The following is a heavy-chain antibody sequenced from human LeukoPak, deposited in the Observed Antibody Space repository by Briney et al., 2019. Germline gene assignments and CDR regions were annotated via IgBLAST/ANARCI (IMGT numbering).Heavy chain of an antibody. CDR1: GGTFSSYA. V-gene: IGHV1-69*05. D-gene: IGHD3-22*01. CDR3: ARGEYYYDRSGYEFDY. J-gene: IGHJ4*02. Sequence: ASVKVSCKASGGTFSSYAISWVRQAPGQGLEWMGMIIPIFGTAIYAQKFQGRVTITTDESTSTAYMELSSLRSEDTAVYYCARGEYYYDRSGYEFDYWGQGTLVTVSS. CDR2: IIPIFGTA.